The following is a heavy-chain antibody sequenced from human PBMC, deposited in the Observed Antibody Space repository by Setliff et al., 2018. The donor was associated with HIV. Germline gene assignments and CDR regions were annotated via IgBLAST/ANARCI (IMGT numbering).Heavy chain of an antibody. CDR2: VWYDGSNK. Sequence: GGSLRLSCVASGFAFSSYGMHWVRQAPGKGLEWVAVVWYDGSNKYYADSVKGRFTISRDNSNNTLYLQMNSLRAEDTAVYYCAKDHSSGPYYYYGMDVWGQGTTVTVSS. D-gene: IGHD6-19*01. CDR3: AKDHSSGPYYYYGMDV. J-gene: IGHJ6*02. V-gene: IGHV3-33*06. CDR1: GFAFSSYG.